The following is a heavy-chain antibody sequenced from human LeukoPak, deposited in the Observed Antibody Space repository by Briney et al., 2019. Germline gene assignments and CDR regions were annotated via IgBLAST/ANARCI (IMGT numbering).Heavy chain of an antibody. CDR2: ISGSGGST. J-gene: IGHJ4*02. Sequence: PGGSLRLSCAASGFTFSSYAMGWVRQAPGKGLEWVSAISGSGGSTYYADSVKGRFTISRDNSKNTLYLQMNSLRAEDTAVYYCAKDGLPYYYDSSGYYLDYWGQGTLVTVSS. CDR3: AKDGLPYYYDSSGYYLDY. CDR1: GFTFSSYA. D-gene: IGHD3-22*01. V-gene: IGHV3-23*01.